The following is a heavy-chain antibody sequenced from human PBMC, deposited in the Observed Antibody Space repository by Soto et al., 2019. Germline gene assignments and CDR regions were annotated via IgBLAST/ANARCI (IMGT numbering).Heavy chain of an antibody. CDR3: AHRPSYCSGGSCYSGFDY. D-gene: IGHD2-15*01. J-gene: IGHJ4*02. CDR2: IYWDDDK. CDR1: GFSLSTSGVG. V-gene: IGHV2-5*02. Sequence: QITLKESGPTLVKPTQTLTLTCTSSGFSLSTSGVGVGWIRQPPGKALEWLALIYWDDDKRYSPSLKSRLTITKDTSKNQVHLTMTNMDPVDTATYYCAHRPSYCSGGSCYSGFDYWGQGTLVTVSS.